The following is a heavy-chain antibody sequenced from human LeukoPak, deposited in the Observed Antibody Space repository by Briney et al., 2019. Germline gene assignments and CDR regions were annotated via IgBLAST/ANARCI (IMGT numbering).Heavy chain of an antibody. V-gene: IGHV3-30*04. CDR3: ARVGVRGVIIMGYFDY. CDR1: GFTFSSYA. J-gene: IGHJ4*02. CDR2: ISYDGSNT. D-gene: IGHD3-10*01. Sequence: GRSLRLSCAASGFTFSSYAMHWVRQAPGKGLEWVAVISYDGSNTYYADSVKGRLTISRDNSTNTLYLQMNSLRAEDTAVYYCARVGVRGVIIMGYFDYWGQGTLVTVSS.